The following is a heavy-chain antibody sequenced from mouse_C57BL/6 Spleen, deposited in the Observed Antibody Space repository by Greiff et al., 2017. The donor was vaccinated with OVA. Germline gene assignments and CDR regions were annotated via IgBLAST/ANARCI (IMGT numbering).Heavy chain of an antibody. D-gene: IGHD2-3*01. V-gene: IGHV1-67*01. J-gene: IGHJ4*01. CDR3: ARGRWLLRAMDY. CDR1: GYTFTDYA. Sequence: QVQLKESGPELVRPGVSVKISCKGSGYTFTDYAMHWVKQSHAKSLEWIGVISTYYGDASYNQKFKDKATMPVDKSSSTAYMDLARLTAEDSAVYYCARGRWLLRAMDYWGQGTSVTVAS. CDR2: ISTYYGDA.